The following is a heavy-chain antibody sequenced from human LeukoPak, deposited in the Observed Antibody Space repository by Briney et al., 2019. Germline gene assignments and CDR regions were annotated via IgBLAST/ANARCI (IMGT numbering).Heavy chain of an antibody. CDR1: GGSTSIGDYY. J-gene: IGHJ5*02. Sequence: PSQTLSLTCTVSGGSTSIGDYYWSWIRQPPGKGLEWIAYMYYSGSTYYNPSLKSRVTMSADTSKNQLSLKLSSVTAADTAVYYCARPYYYDSRIDPWGQGILVTVSS. D-gene: IGHD3-22*01. CDR2: MYYSGST. CDR3: ARPYYYDSRIDP. V-gene: IGHV4-30-4*01.